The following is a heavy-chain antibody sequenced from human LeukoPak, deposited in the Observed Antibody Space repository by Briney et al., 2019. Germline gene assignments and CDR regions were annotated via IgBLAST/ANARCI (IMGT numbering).Heavy chain of an antibody. V-gene: IGHV3-23*01. CDR2: ISGSGGST. CDR3: AKDSYYDSSGLEYYFDY. J-gene: IGHJ4*02. CDR1: GFTFSSYA. D-gene: IGHD3-22*01. Sequence: GGSLRLSCAASGFTFSSYAMSWVRQAPGKGLEWVSVISGSGGSTYYTDSVKGRFTISRDNSKNTLYLQMNSLRAEDTAVYYCAKDSYYDSSGLEYYFDYWGQGTLVTVSS.